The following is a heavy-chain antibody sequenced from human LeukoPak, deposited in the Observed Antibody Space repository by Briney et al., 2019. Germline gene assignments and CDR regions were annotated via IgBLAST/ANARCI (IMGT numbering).Heavy chain of an antibody. Sequence: KPSETLSLTCAVYGGSFSGYYWSWIRQPPGKGLEWIGEINHSGSTNYNPSLKSRVTISVDTSKNQFSLKLSSVTAADTAVYYCARRPGSSGYDPWFDPWGQRTLVTVSS. CDR3: ARRPGSSGYDPWFDP. J-gene: IGHJ5*02. CDR1: GGSFSGYY. V-gene: IGHV4-34*01. D-gene: IGHD3-22*01. CDR2: INHSGST.